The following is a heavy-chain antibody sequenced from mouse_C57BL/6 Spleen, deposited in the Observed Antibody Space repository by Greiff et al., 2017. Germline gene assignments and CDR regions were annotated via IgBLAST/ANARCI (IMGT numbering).Heavy chain of an antibody. CDR1: GYAFSSSW. Sequence: VQLQQSGPELVKPGASVKISCKASGYAFSSSWMNWVKQRPGKGLEWIGRLYPGDGDTNYNGKFKGKATLTADKSSSTAYMQLNDLASEDCAVSFCAREGGTLADWGQGTLVTVSA. CDR3: AREGGTLAD. D-gene: IGHD4-1*01. V-gene: IGHV1-82*01. CDR2: LYPGDGDT. J-gene: IGHJ3*01.